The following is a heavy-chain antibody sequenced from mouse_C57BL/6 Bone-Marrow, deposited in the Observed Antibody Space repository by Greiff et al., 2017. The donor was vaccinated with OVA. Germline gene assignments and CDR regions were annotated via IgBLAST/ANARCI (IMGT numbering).Heavy chain of an antibody. CDR2: ISDCGSYT. D-gene: IGHD3-3*01. CDR1: GFTFSSYA. Sequence: DVQLVESGGGLVKPGGSLKLSCAASGFTFSSYAMSWVRQTPEKRLEWVATISDCGSYTYYPDNVKGRFTIARDNAKNNLYLPMSHLKAEETARYYCARFPGDVGYFEVWGTGTTVTVSS. V-gene: IGHV5-4*01. J-gene: IGHJ1*03. CDR3: ARFPGDVGYFEV.